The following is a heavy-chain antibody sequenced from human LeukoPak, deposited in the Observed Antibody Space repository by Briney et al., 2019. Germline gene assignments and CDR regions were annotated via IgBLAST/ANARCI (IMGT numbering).Heavy chain of an antibody. D-gene: IGHD5-24*01. J-gene: IGHJ4*02. CDR2: VLHSWST. CDR3: ARVYRDGYNYFDY. CDR1: GASISRYY. Sequence: SETLSLTCTVSGASISRYYWSWIRQPPGKGLEWIGYVLHSWSTNYNPSLKSRVTMSVRTSKNQFSLRLSSVTAADTAVYYCARVYRDGYNYFDYWGQGTLVTVSS. V-gene: IGHV4-59*01.